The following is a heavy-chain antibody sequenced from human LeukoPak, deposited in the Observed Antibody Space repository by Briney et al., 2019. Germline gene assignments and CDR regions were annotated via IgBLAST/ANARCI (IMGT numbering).Heavy chain of an antibody. V-gene: IGHV1-69*13. Sequence: ASVKVSCKASGGTFSSYAISWVRQAPGQGLEWMGGIIPIFGTANYAQKFQGRVTITADESTSTAYMELSSLRSDDTAVYYCARAHSISHYRSDYWGQGTLVTVSS. J-gene: IGHJ4*02. CDR2: IIPIFGTA. D-gene: IGHD4-11*01. CDR3: ARAHSISHYRSDY. CDR1: GGTFSSYA.